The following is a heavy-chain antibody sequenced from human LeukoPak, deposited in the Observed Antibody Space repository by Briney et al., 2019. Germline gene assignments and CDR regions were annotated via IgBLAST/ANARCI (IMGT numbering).Heavy chain of an antibody. CDR3: AYYHVNEEPPTF. CDR2: ISYDGSNK. D-gene: IGHD1-1*01. CDR1: GFTFSSYA. J-gene: IGHJ4*02. V-gene: IGHV3-30*04. Sequence: GGSLRLSCAASGFTFSSYAMHWVRQAPGKGLEWVAVISYDGSNKYYADSVKGRFTISRDNSKNMLYLQMNSLRAEDTAVYYCAYYHVNEEPPTFWGQGTLVTVSS.